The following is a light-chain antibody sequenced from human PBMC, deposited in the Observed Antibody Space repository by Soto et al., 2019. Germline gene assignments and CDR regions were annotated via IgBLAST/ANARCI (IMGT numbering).Light chain of an antibody. CDR3: QQSYSSPPT. J-gene: IGKJ1*01. CDR1: QSISNH. CDR2: AAS. Sequence: IQRTQSPSSLSASVEDRVIITCRASQSISNHLNWYQQKPGKAPKLLIFAASSLQSGVPSRFSGSRSGPDFTLTISRLQPEDFATYYCQQSYSSPPTFGQGTKVDIK. V-gene: IGKV1-39*01.